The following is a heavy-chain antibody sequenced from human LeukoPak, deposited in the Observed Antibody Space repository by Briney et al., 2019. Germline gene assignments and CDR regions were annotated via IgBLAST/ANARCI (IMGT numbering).Heavy chain of an antibody. J-gene: IGHJ4*02. D-gene: IGHD3-22*01. V-gene: IGHV3-23*01. CDR2: ISGSGGST. Sequence: PGRSLRLSCAASGFTFSSYAMSWVRQAPGKGLEWVSAISGSGGSTYYADSVKGRFTISRDNSKNTLYLQMNSLRAEDTAVYYCARKSPRSGYYWFDYWGQGTLVTVSS. CDR3: ARKSPRSGYYWFDY. CDR1: GFTFSSYA.